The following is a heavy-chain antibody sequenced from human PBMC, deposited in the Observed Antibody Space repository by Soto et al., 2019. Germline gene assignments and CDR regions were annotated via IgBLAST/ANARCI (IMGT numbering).Heavy chain of an antibody. CDR1: GGSISGYY. D-gene: IGHD2-2*02. Sequence: PSGTLSLTFTVSGGSISGYYWSWIRQPQGKGLEWIGYMYNTGSTVYNPSFKSRVTISVDTSKNQFSLKLSSVTAADTAVYYCARGYCSSTICYIWDNWFDPWGQGTLVTVSS. V-gene: IGHV4-59*01. J-gene: IGHJ5*02. CDR3: ARGYCSSTICYIWDNWFDP. CDR2: MYNTGST.